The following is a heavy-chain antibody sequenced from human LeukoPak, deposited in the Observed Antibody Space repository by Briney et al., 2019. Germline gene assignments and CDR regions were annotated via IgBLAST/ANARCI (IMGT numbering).Heavy chain of an antibody. CDR3: ARDPGSYNFDY. Sequence: GASVKVSCKASGYTSTTCAMNWVRQAPGQGLEWMGWINTNTGNPTYAQGFTGRFVFSLDTSVSTAYLQISSLKAEDTAVYYCARDPGSYNFDYWGQGTLVTVSS. CDR2: INTNTGNP. V-gene: IGHV7-4-1*02. CDR1: GYTSTTCA. J-gene: IGHJ4*02. D-gene: IGHD1-26*01.